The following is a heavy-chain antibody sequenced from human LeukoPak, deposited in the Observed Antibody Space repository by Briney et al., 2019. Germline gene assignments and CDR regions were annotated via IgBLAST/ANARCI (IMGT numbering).Heavy chain of an antibody. CDR3: ARDSHTAMVGSHDY. V-gene: IGHV3-21*01. CDR2: ISSSSSYM. D-gene: IGHD5-18*01. J-gene: IGHJ4*02. CDR1: GFTFSSYS. Sequence: GGSLRLSCAASGFTFSSYSMSWVRQAPGKGLEWVSSISSSSSYMYYADSVKGRFTISRDNAKNSLYLQMNSLRAEDTAVYYCARDSHTAMVGSHDYWGQGTLVTVSS.